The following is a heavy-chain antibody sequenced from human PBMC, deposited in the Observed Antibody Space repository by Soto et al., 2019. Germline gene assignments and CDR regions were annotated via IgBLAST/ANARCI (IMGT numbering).Heavy chain of an antibody. V-gene: IGHV3-21*01. Sequence: PGGSLRLSCAASGFTFSSYSMNWVRQAPGKGLEWVSSISSSSSYIYYADSVKGRFTISRDNAKNSLYLQMNSLRAEDTAVYYFARGRDGYNEYFQHSGQGTLVTVSS. J-gene: IGHJ1*01. CDR2: ISSSSSYI. CDR1: GFTFSSYS. CDR3: ARGRDGYNEYFQH. D-gene: IGHD5-12*01.